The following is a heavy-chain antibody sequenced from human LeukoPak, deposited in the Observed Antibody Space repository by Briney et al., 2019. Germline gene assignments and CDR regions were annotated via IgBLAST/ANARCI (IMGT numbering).Heavy chain of an antibody. V-gene: IGHV4-39*01. CDR2: IYSSVST. Sequence: PSETLSLTCTVSGGSISSNAYYWAWIRQPPGKGLEWIGSIYSSVSTYYNPSLKSRVTISVDTSKNQFSLRLSSVTAADTALYYCAYSGSYGHLGYWGQGIPVTVSS. J-gene: IGHJ4*02. D-gene: IGHD1-26*01. CDR1: GGSISSNAYY. CDR3: AYSGSYGHLGY.